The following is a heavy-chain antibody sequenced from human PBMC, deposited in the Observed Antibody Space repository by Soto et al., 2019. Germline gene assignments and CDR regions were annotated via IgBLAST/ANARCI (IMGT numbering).Heavy chain of an antibody. CDR2: ISSTSSTI. Sequence: PGGSLRLSCVASQFTLSSCSMNWVRQAPGKGLEGVSYISSTSSTIYYADSVKGRFTIARGNAKNSLYLQMNSLRAEDTAVYYGARDQADIVLFTILYYPNSTDFWGKATTLTRSS. CDR3: ARDQADIVLFTILYYPNSTDF. J-gene: IGHJ6*04. V-gene: IGHV3-48*01. D-gene: IGHD5-12*01. CDR1: QFTLSSCS.